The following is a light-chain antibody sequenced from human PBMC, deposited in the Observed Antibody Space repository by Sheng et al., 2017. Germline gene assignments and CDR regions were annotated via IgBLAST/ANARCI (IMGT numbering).Light chain of an antibody. CDR1: NLGDVF. CDR2: EDD. CDR3: QAWDTTTAHVM. V-gene: IGLV3-1*01. J-gene: IGLJ3*02. Sequence: SYELRQPPSVSVSLGQTASISCSGDNLGDVFASWYQQKPGQSPVLVIFEDDKRPSGIPERFSGSSGNTATLTIGGTQAMDEADYYCQAWDTTTAHVMFGGGTKLTVL.